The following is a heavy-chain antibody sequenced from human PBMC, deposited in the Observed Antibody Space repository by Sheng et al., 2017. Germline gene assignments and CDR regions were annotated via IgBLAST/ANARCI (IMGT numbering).Heavy chain of an antibody. CDR3: ARAPYGEYHLDF. V-gene: IGHV1-2*02. CDR2: INPNSGGT. D-gene: IGHD4-17*01. J-gene: IGHJ4*02. Sequence: QVQLVQSGAEVKKPGASVKVSCKVSGYSFTAYYIHWVRQAPGLGLEWMGWINPNSGGTNYAQKFRGRVTLTWDTSINTAYMDLGKLTSDDRAMYFCARAPYGEYHLDFWGQGTLVTVS. CDR1: GYSFTAYY.